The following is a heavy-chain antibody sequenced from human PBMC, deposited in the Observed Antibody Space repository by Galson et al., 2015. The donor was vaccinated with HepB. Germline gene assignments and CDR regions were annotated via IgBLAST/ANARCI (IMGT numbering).Heavy chain of an antibody. V-gene: IGHV3-30*04. Sequence: SLRLSCAASGFTFSSYAMHWVRQAPGKGLEWVAVISYDGSNEYYADSVKGRFTISRDNSKNTLYLQMNSLRAEDTAVYYCARGSGSYELLIDYWGQGTLVTVSS. CDR2: ISYDGSNE. D-gene: IGHD3-10*01. CDR1: GFTFSSYA. J-gene: IGHJ4*02. CDR3: ARGSGSYELLIDY.